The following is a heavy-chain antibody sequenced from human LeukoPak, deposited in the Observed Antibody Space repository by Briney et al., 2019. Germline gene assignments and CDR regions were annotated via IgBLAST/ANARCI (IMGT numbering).Heavy chain of an antibody. J-gene: IGHJ5*02. CDR1: GYTFNSYG. CDR2: ISAYNANT. Sequence: ASVKVSCKASGYTFNSYGISWVRQAPGQGLEWMGWISAYNANTNYAQKLQGRVTMTTDTSTNTAYMELRSLRSDDTAVYYCTRDRHSCSSGWFDPWGQGTLVTVSS. D-gene: IGHD6-6*01. V-gene: IGHV1-18*01. CDR3: TRDRHSCSSGWFDP.